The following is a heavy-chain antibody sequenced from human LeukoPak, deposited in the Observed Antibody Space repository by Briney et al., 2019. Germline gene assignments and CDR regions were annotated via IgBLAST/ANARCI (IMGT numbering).Heavy chain of an antibody. V-gene: IGHV4-30-4*01. J-gene: IGHJ6*02. D-gene: IGHD6-6*01. CDR3: ARGTSSSSNYYYYYGMDV. CDR1: GGSISSGDYY. Sequence: PSETLSLTCTVSGGSISSGDYYWSWIRQPPGKGLEWIGYIYYSGSTYYNPSLKSRVTISVDTSKNQFSLKLSSVTAADTAVYYCARGTSSSSNYYYYYGMDVWGQGTTVTVSS. CDR2: IYYSGST.